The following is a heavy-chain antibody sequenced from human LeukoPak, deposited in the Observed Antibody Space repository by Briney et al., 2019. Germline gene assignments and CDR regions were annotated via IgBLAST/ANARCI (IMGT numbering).Heavy chain of an antibody. Sequence: PGGSLRLSCAASGFTFSSYAMSWIRQAPGKGLEWLSYISSTGLTIYYADSVKGRFTISRDNAKNSLYLQMDSLRAEDTAVYYCVSSSDVLWFGEFSDWGQGILVTVSS. J-gene: IGHJ4*02. CDR1: GFTFSSYA. CDR2: ISSTGLTI. V-gene: IGHV3-11*04. CDR3: VSSSDVLWFGEFSD. D-gene: IGHD3-10*01.